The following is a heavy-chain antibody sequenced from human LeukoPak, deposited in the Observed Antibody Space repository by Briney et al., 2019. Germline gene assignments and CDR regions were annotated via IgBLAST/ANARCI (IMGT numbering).Heavy chain of an antibody. D-gene: IGHD3-22*01. CDR1: GASISSYY. Sequence: SETLSLTCTVSGASISSYYWSWIRQPPGKGLEWIGYIYYIGSNNYNPSLKSRVTISVDTSKNQFSLRLSSVTAADTAVYYCARHRYYYDSSGYYYQPWGQGTLVTVSS. CDR3: ARHRYYYDSSGYYYQP. J-gene: IGHJ5*02. CDR2: IYYIGSN. V-gene: IGHV4-59*01.